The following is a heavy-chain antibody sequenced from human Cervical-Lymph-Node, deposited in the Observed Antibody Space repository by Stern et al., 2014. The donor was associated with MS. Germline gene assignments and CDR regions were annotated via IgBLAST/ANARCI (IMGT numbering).Heavy chain of an antibody. Sequence: QVQLVQSDAEVTKPGASVKVSCRPSGYIFTAYYIHWVRQAPGQRLEWMGWINPNNGDTNYAQNFQGRVTMTRDTSLKTVYMEFSKLRSDDTALYFCARDRASAWYALDFWGQGTLVTVSS. V-gene: IGHV1-2*02. D-gene: IGHD6-19*01. CDR3: ARDRASAWYALDF. CDR2: INPNNGDT. J-gene: IGHJ4*02. CDR1: GYIFTAYY.